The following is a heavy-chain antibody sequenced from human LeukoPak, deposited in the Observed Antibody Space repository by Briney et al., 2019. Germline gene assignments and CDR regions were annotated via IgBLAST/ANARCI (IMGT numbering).Heavy chain of an antibody. CDR3: AKGAGITMIVVVFDY. J-gene: IGHJ4*02. Sequence: PGGSLRLSCAASGFTFSSYSMNWVRQAPGKGLEWVSAISGSGGSTYYADSVKGRFTISRDNSKNTLYLQMNSLRAEDTAVYYCAKGAGITMIVVVFDYWGQGTLVTVSS. V-gene: IGHV3-23*01. CDR1: GFTFSSYS. D-gene: IGHD3-22*01. CDR2: ISGSGGST.